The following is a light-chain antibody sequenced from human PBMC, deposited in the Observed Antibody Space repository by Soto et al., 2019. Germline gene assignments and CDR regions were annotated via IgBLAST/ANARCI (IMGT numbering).Light chain of an antibody. Sequence: DIVMTQSPLSLPVTPGEPASISCRSSQSLLQRNGYNYLDWYLQKPGQSPQLLIYLASIRASGVPDRFSGSGSGTDFTLNISRVEAEDVGIYYCMQALQTPWTFGQGTKVEIK. CDR1: QSLLQRNGYNY. CDR2: LAS. J-gene: IGKJ1*01. CDR3: MQALQTPWT. V-gene: IGKV2-28*01.